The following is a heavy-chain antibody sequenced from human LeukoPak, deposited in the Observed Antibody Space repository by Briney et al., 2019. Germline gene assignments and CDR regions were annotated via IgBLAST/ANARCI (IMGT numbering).Heavy chain of an antibody. CDR2: ISSSSSTI. Sequence: PGGSLRLSCAASGFTFSSYSMNWVRQAPGKGLEWVSYISSSSSTIYYADSVKGRFTISRDNAKNSLYLQMNSLRAEDTAVYYCASTSDEWELLIWGQGTLVTVSS. D-gene: IGHD1-26*01. V-gene: IGHV3-48*01. CDR1: GFTFSSYS. CDR3: ASTSDEWELLI. J-gene: IGHJ4*02.